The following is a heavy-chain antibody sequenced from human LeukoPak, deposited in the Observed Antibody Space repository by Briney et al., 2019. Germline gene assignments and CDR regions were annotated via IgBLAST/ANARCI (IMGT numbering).Heavy chain of an antibody. CDR2: ISSSGSTL. V-gene: IGHV3-11*04. CDR1: GFTFSDYY. J-gene: IGHJ4*02. D-gene: IGHD3-3*01. Sequence: GGSPRLSRAASGFTFSDYYMTWIRQPPGKGLEWISYISSSGSTLDYADSVKGRFTISRDNAKNSVSLQMNSLRAEDTAVYYCARSEKNYDFWTGEDYWGQGTLVTVSS. CDR3: ARSEKNYDFWTGEDY.